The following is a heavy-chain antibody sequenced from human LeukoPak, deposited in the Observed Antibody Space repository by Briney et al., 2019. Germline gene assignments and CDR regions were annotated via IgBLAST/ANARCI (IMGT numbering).Heavy chain of an antibody. J-gene: IGHJ4*02. CDR1: GFTFSSYG. V-gene: IGHV3-30*03. Sequence: GGSLRLSCAASGFTFSSYGMHWVRQAPGKGLEWVAVISYDGSNKYYAGSVKGRFTISRDNSKNTLYLQMNSLRAEDTAVYYCARDYCSGGTCYSLCGYWGQGTLVTVSS. CDR2: ISYDGSNK. CDR3: ARDYCSGGTCYSLCGY. D-gene: IGHD2-15*01.